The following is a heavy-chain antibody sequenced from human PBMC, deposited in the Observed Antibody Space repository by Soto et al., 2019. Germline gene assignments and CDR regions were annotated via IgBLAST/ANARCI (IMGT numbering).Heavy chain of an antibody. J-gene: IGHJ4*02. Sequence: SVKVSCKASGYIFLTYGHSWVGQAPGQGLEWMGGGIPIFGTANYAQKFQGRVTITADESTSTAYMELRSLRSEDTAVYYCARGGPYYYDSSGYSAPFDYWGQGTLVTVSS. D-gene: IGHD3-22*01. V-gene: IGHV1-69*13. CDR3: ARGGPYYYDSSGYSAPFDY. CDR1: GYIFLTYG. CDR2: GIPIFGTA.